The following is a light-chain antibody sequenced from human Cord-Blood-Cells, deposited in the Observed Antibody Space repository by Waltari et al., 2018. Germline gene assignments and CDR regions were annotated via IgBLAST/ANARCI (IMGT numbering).Light chain of an antibody. J-gene: IGLJ2*01. CDR2: QDS. V-gene: IGLV3-1*01. CDR1: QLGDKY. CDR3: QAWDSSSVV. Sequence: SYELTQPPSVSVSPGQTASITCSGAQLGDKYACWYQQKPGKSPVLVIYQDSKRPSGIPERVSGSNSGNTATLTISGTQAMDEADYYCQAWDSSSVVFGGGTKLTVL.